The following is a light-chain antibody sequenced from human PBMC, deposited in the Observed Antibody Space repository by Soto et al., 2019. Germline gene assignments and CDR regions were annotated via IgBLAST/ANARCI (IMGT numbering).Light chain of an antibody. CDR3: QQSYSTPRT. V-gene: IGKV1-39*01. CDR2: AAS. CDR1: QSISSY. Sequence: DIQMTQSPSSLSASIGDRVTITSRASQSISSYLNWYQQKPGKAPKLLIYAASSLQSGVPSRFSGSGSGTDFTLTISSLQPEDFATYYCQQSYSTPRTFGQGTEVDIK. J-gene: IGKJ1*01.